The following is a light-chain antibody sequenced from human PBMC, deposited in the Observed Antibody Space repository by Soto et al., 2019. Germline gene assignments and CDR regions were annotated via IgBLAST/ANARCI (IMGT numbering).Light chain of an antibody. J-gene: IGLJ2*01. CDR2: SNN. CDR1: STNIGSNT. CDR3: AAWDDSLKAVV. Sequence: QSVLTQPPSAAGTPGQRVTISCSGSSTNIGSNTVNWYQQLPGTAPKLLIFSNNQRPSGVPDRFSGSRSGTSASLAISGLQSEDEADYHCAAWDDSLKAVVFGGGIKLTVL. V-gene: IGLV1-44*01.